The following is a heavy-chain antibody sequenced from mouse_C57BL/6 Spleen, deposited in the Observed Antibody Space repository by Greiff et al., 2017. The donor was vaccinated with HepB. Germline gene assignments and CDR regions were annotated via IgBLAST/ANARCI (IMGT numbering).Heavy chain of an antibody. CDR2: IYPGSGST. Sequence: QVQPQQPGAELVKPGASVKMSCKASGYTFTSYWITWVKQRPGQGLEWIGDIYPGSGSTNYNEKFKSKATLTVDTSSSTAYMQLSSLTSEDSAVYYCARDNFDYGTFDYWGQGTTLTVSS. CDR3: ARDNFDYGTFDY. J-gene: IGHJ2*01. D-gene: IGHD1-1*01. V-gene: IGHV1-55*01. CDR1: GYTFTSYW.